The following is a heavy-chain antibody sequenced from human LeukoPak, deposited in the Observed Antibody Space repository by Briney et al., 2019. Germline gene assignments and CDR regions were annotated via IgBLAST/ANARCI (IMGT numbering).Heavy chain of an antibody. D-gene: IGHD2-15*01. J-gene: IGHJ6*02. Sequence: ASVKVSCKASGYRFTSYSISWVRQAPGQGLEWVGWSSSYNGKTNYGKNVQGRVTMTTDTSTSTAYMELRSLRSDDTAIYYCARDLDIVVVAAAVRHYGLDVWGQGTTVTVSS. CDR3: ARDLDIVVVAAAVRHYGLDV. CDR2: SSSYNGKT. V-gene: IGHV1-18*01. CDR1: GYRFTSYS.